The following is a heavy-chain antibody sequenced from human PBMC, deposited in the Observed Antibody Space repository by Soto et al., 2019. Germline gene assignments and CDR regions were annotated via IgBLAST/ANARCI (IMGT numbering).Heavy chain of an antibody. CDR2: IYWDDDK. CDR3: AHTAGRSWYYYDSTPTWFDH. J-gene: IGHJ5*02. V-gene: IGHV2-5*02. D-gene: IGHD3-22*01. CDR1: GFSLSTSGVG. Sequence: QITLKESGPPLVKPTQTLTLTCTFSGFSLSTSGVGVGWIRQPPGKALEWLALIYWDDDKRYSPSLKSRLTIRKDTSKNQVVLTMTNMDPVDTATYYCAHTAGRSWYYYDSTPTWFDHWGQGTLVTVSS.